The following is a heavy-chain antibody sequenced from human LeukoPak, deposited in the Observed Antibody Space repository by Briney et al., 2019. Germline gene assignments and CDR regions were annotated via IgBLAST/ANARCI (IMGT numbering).Heavy chain of an antibody. Sequence: SETLSLTCSVFGGSLSEYYWSWIRQPPGKGLEWIGEINHSGSTTYNPSLNSRVTISVDTSKNQISLILNSVTAADTAVYYCARGISTHWFDPWGQGTLVIVSP. D-gene: IGHD3-3*02. CDR1: GGSLSEYY. J-gene: IGHJ5*02. V-gene: IGHV4-34*01. CDR3: ARGISTHWFDP. CDR2: INHSGST.